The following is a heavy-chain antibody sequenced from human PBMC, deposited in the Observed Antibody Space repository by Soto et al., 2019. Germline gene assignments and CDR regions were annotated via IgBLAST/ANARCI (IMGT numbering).Heavy chain of an antibody. J-gene: IGHJ4*02. D-gene: IGHD2-21*02. CDR3: ARGRCGGDCYPYYFDY. CDR2: IWYDGSNK. V-gene: IGHV3-33*01. Sequence: QVQLVESGGGVVQPGRSLRLSCAASGFTFSSYGMHWVRQAPGKGLEWVAVIWYDGSNKYYADSVKGRFTISRDNSKNTLDLQMNSLRAEDTAVYYCARGRCGGDCYPYYFDYWGQGTLVTVSS. CDR1: GFTFSSYG.